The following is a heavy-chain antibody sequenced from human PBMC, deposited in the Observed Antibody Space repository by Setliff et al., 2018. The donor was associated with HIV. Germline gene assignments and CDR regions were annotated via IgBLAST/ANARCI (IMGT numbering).Heavy chain of an antibody. CDR1: GFTVSTYY. D-gene: IGHD3-22*01. Sequence: QTGGSLRLSCAASGFTVSTYYMSWVRQAPGKGLEWVSTIYSGGSTYHADSVKGRFTLSRDTSKNTLSLQMNSLRPEDTAVFYCARVRLYSSALDYWGQGTLVTVS. V-gene: IGHV3-66*02. CDR3: ARVRLYSSALDY. CDR2: IYSGGST. J-gene: IGHJ4*02.